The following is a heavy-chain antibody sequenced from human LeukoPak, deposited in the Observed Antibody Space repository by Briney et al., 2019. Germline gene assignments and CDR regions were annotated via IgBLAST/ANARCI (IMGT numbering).Heavy chain of an antibody. CDR1: GFTFSGYS. D-gene: IGHD3-3*01. Sequence: GGSLRLSCAASGFTFSGYSMNWVRQAPGKGLEWVSYISSSSSTIYYADSVKGRFTMSRDNAKKSLYLQMSSLRAEDTAVYYCARTNYDFWSGHNWFDPWGQGTLVTVSS. V-gene: IGHV3-48*01. CDR2: ISSSSSTI. CDR3: ARTNYDFWSGHNWFDP. J-gene: IGHJ5*02.